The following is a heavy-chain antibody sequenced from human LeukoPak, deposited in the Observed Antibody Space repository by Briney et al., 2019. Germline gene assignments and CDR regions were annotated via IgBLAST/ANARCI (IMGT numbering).Heavy chain of an antibody. CDR3: AKDGMYSSSSSYYFDY. D-gene: IGHD6-6*01. V-gene: IGHV3-23*01. CDR2: ISSSGGTT. J-gene: IGHJ4*02. CDR1: GFTLSSYW. Sequence: GGSLRLSCAASGFTLSSYWMSWVRQAPGKGLEWVSTISSSGGTTYYADSVKGRFTISRDYSKNTLYLQMNSLRAEDTAVYYCAKDGMYSSSSSYYFDYWGQGTLVTVSS.